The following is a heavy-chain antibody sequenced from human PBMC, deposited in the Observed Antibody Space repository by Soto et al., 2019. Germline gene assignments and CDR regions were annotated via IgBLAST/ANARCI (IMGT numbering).Heavy chain of an antibody. CDR2: ISSSSSYI. D-gene: IGHD3-3*01. V-gene: IGHV3-21*01. Sequence: GGSLRLSCAASGFTFSSYSMNWVRQAPGKGPEWVSSISSSSSYIYYADSVKGRFTISRDNAKNSLYLQMNSLRAEDTAVYYCARGSGFGVVVGAFDYWGQGTLVTVSS. CDR3: ARGSGFGVVVGAFDY. CDR1: GFTFSSYS. J-gene: IGHJ4*02.